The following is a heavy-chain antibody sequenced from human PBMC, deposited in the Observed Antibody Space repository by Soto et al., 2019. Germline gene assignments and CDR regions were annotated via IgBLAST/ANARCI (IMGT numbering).Heavy chain of an antibody. CDR3: ARAYCSGGSCSATGFDP. J-gene: IGHJ5*02. CDR1: GGSISSTSYH. Sequence: SETLSLTCRVSGGSISSTSYHWGWIRQFPGKGLEWIGSIYYTGSTNYNPSLKSRVTISVDTSKNQFSLKLSSVTAADTAVYYCARAYCSGGSCSATGFDPWGQGTLVTVSS. V-gene: IGHV4-39*07. D-gene: IGHD2-15*01. CDR2: IYYTGST.